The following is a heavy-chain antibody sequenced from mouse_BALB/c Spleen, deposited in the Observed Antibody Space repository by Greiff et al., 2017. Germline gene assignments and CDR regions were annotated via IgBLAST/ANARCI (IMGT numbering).Heavy chain of an antibody. V-gene: IGHV2-2*02. CDR2: IWSGGST. Sequence: VKLMESGPGLVQPSQSLSITCTVSGFSLTSYGVHWVRQSPGKGLEWLGVIWSGGSTDYNAAFISRLSISKDNSKSQVFFKMNSLQANDTAIYYCARPYYGNYVDAMDYWGQGTSVTVSS. CDR1: GFSLTSYG. J-gene: IGHJ4*01. CDR3: ARPYYGNYVDAMDY. D-gene: IGHD2-10*01.